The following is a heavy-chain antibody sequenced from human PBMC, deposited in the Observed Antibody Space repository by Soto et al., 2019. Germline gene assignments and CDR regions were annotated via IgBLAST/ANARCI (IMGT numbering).Heavy chain of an antibody. J-gene: IGHJ5*02. Sequence: QVTVKESGPVLVKPTETLTLTCTVSGFSLSNAGLGVSWIRQPPGKALEWLAQIFSNDEKSYSSSLKSRLTISKDTSKSQVVLTMTNMDPVDTATYYCASTYSTSWYWFDPWGLGTLVTVSS. CDR3: ASTYSTSWYWFDP. CDR1: GFSLSNAGLG. D-gene: IGHD6-13*01. V-gene: IGHV2-26*04. CDR2: IFSNDEK.